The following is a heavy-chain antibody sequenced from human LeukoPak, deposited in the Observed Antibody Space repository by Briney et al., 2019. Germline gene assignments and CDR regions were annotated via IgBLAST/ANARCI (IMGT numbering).Heavy chain of an antibody. V-gene: IGHV4-59*08. CDR1: GGSISSYY. J-gene: IGHJ4*02. CDR2: IYYSGST. Sequence: SETLPLTCTVSGGSISSYYWSWIRQPPGKGLEWIGYIYYSGSTNYNPSLKSRVTISVDTSKNQFSLKLSSVTAADTAVYYCARLVTMVRGVISRGYYFDYWGQGTLVTVSS. CDR3: ARLVTMVRGVISRGYYFDY. D-gene: IGHD3-10*01.